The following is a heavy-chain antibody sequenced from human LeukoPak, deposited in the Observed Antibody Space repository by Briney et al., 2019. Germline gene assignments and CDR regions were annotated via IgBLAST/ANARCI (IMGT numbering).Heavy chain of an antibody. D-gene: IGHD2-8*01. V-gene: IGHV3-30-3*01. CDR1: GFTFSSYA. CDR3: ARERNGDYFDY. Sequence: GGSLRLSCAASGFTFSSYAMHWVRQAPGKGLEWVAVISYDGSNKYYADSVKGRFTISRDNSKNTLYLQMNSLRAEDTAVYYCARERNGDYFDYWGQGTLVIVSS. CDR2: ISYDGSNK. J-gene: IGHJ4*02.